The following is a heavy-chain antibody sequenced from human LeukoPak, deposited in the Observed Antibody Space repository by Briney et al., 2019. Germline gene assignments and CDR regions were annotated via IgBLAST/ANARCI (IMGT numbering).Heavy chain of an antibody. Sequence: PSETLSLTCAVSGGSISSGGYSWSWIRQPPGKGLEWIGYIYHSGSTYYNPSLKSRVTISVDTSKNQFSLKLSSVTAADTAVYYCATSIAARPGWFDPWGQGTLVTVSS. CDR2: IYHSGST. D-gene: IGHD6-6*01. CDR1: GGSISSGGYS. J-gene: IGHJ5*02. V-gene: IGHV4-30-2*02. CDR3: ATSIAARPGWFDP.